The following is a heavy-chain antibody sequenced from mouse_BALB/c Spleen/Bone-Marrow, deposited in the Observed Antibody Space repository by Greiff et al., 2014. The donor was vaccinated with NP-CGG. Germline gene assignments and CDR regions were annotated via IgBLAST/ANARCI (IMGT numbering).Heavy chain of an antibody. CDR2: IWADGST. D-gene: IGHD1-2*01. V-gene: IGHV2-9*02. CDR1: GFSLTSYG. J-gene: IGHJ4*01. CDR3: ARITTATGAMDY. Sequence: QVQLQQSGPGLVAPSQSLSISCTVSGFSLTSYGVHWVRQPPGKGLEWLGVIWADGSTNYNSALMSRLSISKDNSQSQVFLKMNSLQTDDTAMYYCARITTATGAMDYWGQGTSVTVSS.